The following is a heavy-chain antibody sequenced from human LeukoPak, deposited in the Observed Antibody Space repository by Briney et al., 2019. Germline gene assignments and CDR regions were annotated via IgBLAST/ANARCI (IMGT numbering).Heavy chain of an antibody. J-gene: IGHJ4*02. Sequence: SVKVSCKASGGTFSSYAISWVRQAPGQGLEWTGGIIPIFGTANYAQKFQGRVTITTDESTSTAYMELSSLRSEDTAVYYCATQPFDSSGYYYSFDYWGQGTLVTVSS. V-gene: IGHV1-69*05. CDR1: GGTFSSYA. D-gene: IGHD3-22*01. CDR2: IIPIFGTA. CDR3: ATQPFDSSGYYYSFDY.